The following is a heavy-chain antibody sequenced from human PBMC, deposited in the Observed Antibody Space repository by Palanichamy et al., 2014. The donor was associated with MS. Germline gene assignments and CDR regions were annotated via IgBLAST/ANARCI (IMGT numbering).Heavy chain of an antibody. J-gene: IGHJ6*02. D-gene: IGHD3-10*01. CDR1: GGTFSSYT. CDR3: ARSVTMVRGVPATSDYYYYGMDV. Sequence: QVQLVQSGAEVKKPGSSVKVSCKASGGTFSSYTISWVRQAPGQGLEWMGRIIPVLNIGNYAQKFQGRVTITADKSTSTAYMELSSLRSEDTAVYYCARSVTMVRGVPATSDYYYYGMDVWGQGTTVTVSS. V-gene: IGHV1-69*02. CDR2: IIPVLNIG.